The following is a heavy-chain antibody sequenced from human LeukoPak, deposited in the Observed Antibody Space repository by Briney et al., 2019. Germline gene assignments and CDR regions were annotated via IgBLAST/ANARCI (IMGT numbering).Heavy chain of an antibody. CDR2: IGINGGST. Sequence: GGSLRLSCAASGFTFSSYAMHWVRQAPGKGLVYVSGIGINGGSTYYVNSVKGRFTISRDNAKNSLFLQMNSLRVEDTAVYYCASETFGGAMRYWGQGTLVTVSS. D-gene: IGHD3-16*01. CDR1: GFTFSSYA. J-gene: IGHJ4*02. V-gene: IGHV3-64*01. CDR3: ASETFGGAMRY.